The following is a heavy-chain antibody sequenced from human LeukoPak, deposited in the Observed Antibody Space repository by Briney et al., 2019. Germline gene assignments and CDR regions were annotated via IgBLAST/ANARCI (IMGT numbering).Heavy chain of an antibody. CDR3: AKRGPLPDGILTGSLDY. CDR2: ISGSGGST. CDR1: GFTFSSYA. J-gene: IGHJ4*02. Sequence: GGSLRLSCAASGFTFSSYAMSWVRQAPGKGLEWVSAISGSGGSTYYADSVKGRFTISRDNSKNTLYLQMNSLRAEDTAVYYCAKRGPLPDGILTGSLDYWGQGTLVTVSS. V-gene: IGHV3-23*01. D-gene: IGHD3-9*01.